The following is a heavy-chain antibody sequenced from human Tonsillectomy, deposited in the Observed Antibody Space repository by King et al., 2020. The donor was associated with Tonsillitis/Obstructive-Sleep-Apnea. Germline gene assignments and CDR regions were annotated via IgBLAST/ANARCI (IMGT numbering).Heavy chain of an antibody. Sequence: LQLQESGPGLVKPSETLSLTCTVSGGSISSYYWSWIRQPPGKGLEWIGYIYYSGSTNYNPSLKSRVTISVDTSKNQFSLKLSSVTAADTAVYYCAGGSHDQLIEENYYYYNMDVWGKGTTVTVSS. V-gene: IGHV4-59*01. CDR3: AGGSHDQLIEENYYYYNMDV. CDR1: GGSISSYY. D-gene: IGHD2-2*01. CDR2: IYYSGST. J-gene: IGHJ6*03.